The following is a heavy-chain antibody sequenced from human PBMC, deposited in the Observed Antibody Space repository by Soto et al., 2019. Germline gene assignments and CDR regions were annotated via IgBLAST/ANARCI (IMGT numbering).Heavy chain of an antibody. CDR3: ARRDYGDYANHAQGYYYYYMDV. D-gene: IGHD4-17*01. Sequence: ASVKVSCKASGYTFTSYGISWVRQAPGQGLEWMGWISAYNGNTNYAQKLQGRVTMTTDTSTSTAYMELRSLRSDDTAVYYCARRDYGDYANHAQGYYYYYMDVWGKGTTVTVSS. J-gene: IGHJ6*03. CDR1: GYTFTSYG. V-gene: IGHV1-18*01. CDR2: ISAYNGNT.